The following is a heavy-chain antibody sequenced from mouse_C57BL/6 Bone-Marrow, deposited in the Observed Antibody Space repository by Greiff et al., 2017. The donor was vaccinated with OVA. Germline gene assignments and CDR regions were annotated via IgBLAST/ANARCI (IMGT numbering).Heavy chain of an antibody. Sequence: EVKLQESGPELVKPGASVKISCKASGYSFTGYYMNWVKQSPEKSLEWIGEINPSTGGTTYNQKFKAKATLTVDKSSSTAYMQLKSLTSEDSAVYYCARGDYDDGRYYFDYWGQGTTLTVSS. J-gene: IGHJ2*01. V-gene: IGHV1-42*01. CDR2: INPSTGGT. CDR1: GYSFTGYY. D-gene: IGHD2-4*01. CDR3: ARGDYDDGRYYFDY.